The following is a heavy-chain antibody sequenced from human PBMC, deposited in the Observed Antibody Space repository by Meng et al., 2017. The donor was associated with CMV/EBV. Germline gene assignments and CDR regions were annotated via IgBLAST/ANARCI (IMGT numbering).Heavy chain of an antibody. Sequence: QGRRVPSGAEVKKPGSSGKVSCKAAGGTSSRYAISWVRQAPGQGLEWMGGIIPIFGTANYAQKFQGRVTITADESTSTAYMELSSLRSEDTAVYYCARNQPSRGWSHEDYWGQGTLVTVSS. CDR2: IIPIFGTA. V-gene: IGHV1-69*12. D-gene: IGHD2-15*01. CDR1: GGTSSRYA. CDR3: ARNQPSRGWSHEDY. J-gene: IGHJ4*02.